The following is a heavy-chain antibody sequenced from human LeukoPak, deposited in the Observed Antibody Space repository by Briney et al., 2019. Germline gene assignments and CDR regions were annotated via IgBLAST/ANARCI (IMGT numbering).Heavy chain of an antibody. V-gene: IGHV4-4*09. CDR1: GGSISSYY. Sequence: SETLSLTCTVSGGSISSYYWSWIRQPPGKGLEWIGYIYTSGSTNYNPSLKSRVTISVDTSKNQFSLKLSSVTAADTAVYYCANYRAPYYFDYWGQGTLVTVSS. J-gene: IGHJ4*02. CDR3: ANYRAPYYFDY. D-gene: IGHD3-10*01. CDR2: IYTSGST.